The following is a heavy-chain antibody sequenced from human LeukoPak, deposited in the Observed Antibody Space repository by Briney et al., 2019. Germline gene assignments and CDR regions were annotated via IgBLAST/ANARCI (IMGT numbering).Heavy chain of an antibody. Sequence: GESLKISCKGSGYSFTNYWLVWVRQVPGKGLEWMGIIYPADSDTRYSPSFQGQVTISADKSISTAYLQWSSLKASDTAMYYCARLAVAGYFDYWGQGTLVTVSS. V-gene: IGHV5-51*01. D-gene: IGHD6-19*01. CDR3: ARLAVAGYFDY. CDR2: IYPADSDT. CDR1: GYSFTNYW. J-gene: IGHJ4*02.